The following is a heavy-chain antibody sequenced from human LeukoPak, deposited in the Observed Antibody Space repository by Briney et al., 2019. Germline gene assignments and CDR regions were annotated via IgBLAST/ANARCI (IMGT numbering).Heavy chain of an antibody. J-gene: IGHJ4*02. V-gene: IGHV3-21*04. CDR2: ISSSSSYI. CDR1: GFTFSSYS. D-gene: IGHD6-13*01. Sequence: GGSLRLSCAASGFTFSSYSMNWVRQAPGKGLEWVSSISSSSSYIYYADSVKGRFTISRDNSKNTLYLQMNSLRAEDTAVYYCAKGRRIAAADHHDYWGQGTLVTVSS. CDR3: AKGRRIAAADHHDY.